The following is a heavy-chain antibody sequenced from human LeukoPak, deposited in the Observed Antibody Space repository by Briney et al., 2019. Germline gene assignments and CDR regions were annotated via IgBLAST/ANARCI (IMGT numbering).Heavy chain of an antibody. CDR2: IKQDGSEK. CDR3: AKDRRAAAPTGDFDI. Sequence: GGSLRLSCAASGIILSSYWMSWVRQAPGKGLEWVANIKQDGSEKWYVDSVKGRFTISRDNSKNTLYLQMNSLRAEDTAVYYCAKDRRAAAPTGDFDIWGQGTMVTVSS. D-gene: IGHD6-13*01. V-gene: IGHV3-7*01. J-gene: IGHJ3*02. CDR1: GIILSSYW.